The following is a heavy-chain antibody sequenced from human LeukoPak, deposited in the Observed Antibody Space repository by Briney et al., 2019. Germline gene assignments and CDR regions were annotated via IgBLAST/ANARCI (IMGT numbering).Heavy chain of an antibody. Sequence: SETLSLTCTVSGGSISSSSYYWGWIRQPPGKGLEWIGSIYYSGSTYYNPSLKSRVTISVDTSTNQFSLKLSSVTAADTAVYYCASNWVVVYYFDYWGQGTLVTVSS. CDR2: IYYSGST. J-gene: IGHJ4*02. D-gene: IGHD2-21*01. CDR1: GGSISSSSYY. V-gene: IGHV4-39*01. CDR3: ASNWVVVYYFDY.